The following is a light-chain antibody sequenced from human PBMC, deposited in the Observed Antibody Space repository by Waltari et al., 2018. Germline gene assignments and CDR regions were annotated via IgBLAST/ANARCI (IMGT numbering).Light chain of an antibody. J-gene: IGKJ2*01. CDR1: QDISGS. CDR3: QQYYTFPYT. Sequence: VIWMTQSPPLLSASTGDRVTITCRVSQDISGSLAWYQQKPGKAPDLLIFATSTLQRGGPSRFSGGRSGTDFTLTITYLQSEDFATYFCQQYYTFPYTFGQGTKLEI. V-gene: IGKV1D-8*03. CDR2: ATS.